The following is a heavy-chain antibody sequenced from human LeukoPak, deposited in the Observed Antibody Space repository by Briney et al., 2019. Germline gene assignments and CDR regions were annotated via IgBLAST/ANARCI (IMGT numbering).Heavy chain of an antibody. CDR2: IIPIFGTA. CDR1: GGTFSSYA. V-gene: IGHV1-69*01. Sequence: SVKVSCKASGGTFSSYAISWVRQAPGQGLEWMGGIIPIFGTANYAQKFQGRVTITADESTSTAYMELSSLRSEDTAVYHCARFTYYYDSSGYWGQGTLVTVSS. D-gene: IGHD3-22*01. J-gene: IGHJ4*02. CDR3: ARFTYYYDSSGY.